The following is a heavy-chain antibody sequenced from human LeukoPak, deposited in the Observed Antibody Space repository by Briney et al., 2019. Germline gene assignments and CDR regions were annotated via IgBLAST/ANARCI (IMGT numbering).Heavy chain of an antibody. V-gene: IGHV4-30-4*01. J-gene: IGHJ3*02. Sequence: PSETLSLTCIVSGGSISTGGYYWSWIRQPPGKGREWIGYISYSGGTYYNPFLKSRVSISVDTSKSQFSLKMTSVTAADTAVYYCASTSKYIGSGRDDSFDIWGQGTMVTVSS. CDR3: ASTSKYIGSGRDDSFDI. CDR1: GGSISTGGYY. D-gene: IGHD3-10*01. CDR2: ISYSGGT.